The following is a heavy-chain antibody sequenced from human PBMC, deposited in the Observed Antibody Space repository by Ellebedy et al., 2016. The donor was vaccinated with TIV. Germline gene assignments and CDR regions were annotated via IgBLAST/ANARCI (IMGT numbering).Heavy chain of an antibody. CDR3: ATERHVEMATILTDAFDI. J-gene: IGHJ3*02. V-gene: IGHV1-69*04. Sequence: AASVKVSCKASGCTFSSYAISWVRQAPGQGLEWMGRIIPILAIADYAQKFQGRVTITADKSTSTAYLELSSLRSEDTAVYYCATERHVEMATILTDAFDIWGQGTMVTVSS. CDR1: GCTFSSYA. D-gene: IGHD5-24*01. CDR2: IIPILAIA.